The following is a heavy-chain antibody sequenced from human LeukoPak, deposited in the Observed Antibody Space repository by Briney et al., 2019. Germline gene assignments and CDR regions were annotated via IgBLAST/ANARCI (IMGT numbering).Heavy chain of an antibody. Sequence: ASVKVSCKASGYTFTNYFMHWVRQAPGQGLEWMGIINPSGGSTSYAQKFQGRVTMTRDTSTSTGYMELSSLRSEDTAVYYCARGILFDILTGYPDYWGQGTLVTVSS. CDR2: INPSGGST. J-gene: IGHJ4*02. D-gene: IGHD3-9*01. CDR3: ARGILFDILTGYPDY. CDR1: GYTFTNYF. V-gene: IGHV1-46*01.